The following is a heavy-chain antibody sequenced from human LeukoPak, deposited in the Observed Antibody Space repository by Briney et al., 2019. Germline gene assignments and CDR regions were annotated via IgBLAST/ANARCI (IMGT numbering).Heavy chain of an antibody. V-gene: IGHV4-59*01. Sequence: SETLSLTCTVSGGSISSYYWSWVRQPPGKGLEWIGYVSYSGSTDYNTSLKSRVIISIDTSKNQFSPRLSSVTAADTAVYYCARENDRYGRIDYWGQGTQVTVS. D-gene: IGHD5-18*01. CDR1: GGSISSYY. CDR3: ARENDRYGRIDY. CDR2: VSYSGST. J-gene: IGHJ4*02.